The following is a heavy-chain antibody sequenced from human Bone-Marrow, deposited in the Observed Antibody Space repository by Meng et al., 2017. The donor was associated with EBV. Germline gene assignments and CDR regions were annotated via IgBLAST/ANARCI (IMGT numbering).Heavy chain of an antibody. CDR3: VHIIAARPFDY. CDR1: AFSLSTRGGG. D-gene: IGHD6-6*01. J-gene: IGHJ4*02. CDR2: IYWDDDK. V-gene: IGHV2-5*02. Sequence: LKGAGTPLVKPTQTLTLPCTFSAFSLSTRGGGVGWFRHPQGKALEWLALIYWDDDKSYSTSLKSRLTITKDTYKNQVVLTMTNMDPVDAATYYCVHIIAARPFDYWGQGTLVTVSS.